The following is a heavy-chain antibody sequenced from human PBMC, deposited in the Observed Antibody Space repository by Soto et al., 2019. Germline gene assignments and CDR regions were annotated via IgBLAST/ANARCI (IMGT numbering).Heavy chain of an antibody. CDR3: ARAAFPSEIVVVPAAIANWFDP. CDR2: IKQDGSEK. Sequence: EVQLVESGGGLVQPGGSLRLSCAASGFTFSSYWMSWVRQAPGKGLEWVANIKQDGSEKYYVDSVKGRFTISRDNAKNSLYLQMNSLRAEDTAVYYCARAAFPSEIVVVPAAIANWFDPWGQGTLVTVSS. J-gene: IGHJ5*02. V-gene: IGHV3-7*01. D-gene: IGHD2-2*02. CDR1: GFTFSSYW.